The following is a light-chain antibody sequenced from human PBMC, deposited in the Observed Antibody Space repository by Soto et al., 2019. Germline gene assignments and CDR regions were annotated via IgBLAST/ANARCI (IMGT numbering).Light chain of an antibody. V-gene: IGKV3-15*01. CDR3: QQYTHWPHT. CDR2: GAS. J-gene: IGKJ2*01. Sequence: EIVMTQSPATLSVSPGERATLSCRASQSVSSNLAWYQQKPGQAPRLLIYGASTRATGIPARFSGSGSGTEFTLTISSLQSEDFAVYYCQQYTHWPHTFGQGTKLEIK. CDR1: QSVSSN.